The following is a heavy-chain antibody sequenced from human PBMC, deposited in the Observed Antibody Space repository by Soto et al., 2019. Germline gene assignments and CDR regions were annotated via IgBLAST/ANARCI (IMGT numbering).Heavy chain of an antibody. CDR2: VSISGGTT. CDR3: EKGLYYYDSSGYRLFDY. V-gene: IGHV3-23*01. D-gene: IGHD3-22*01. CDR1: GFRFNNYA. Sequence: GSRRLSCAAAGFRFNNYAMSLIREAPGKGLEWVSTVSISGGTTYYADALKGRVTITRDNSKKTVYLQMNRLRADDTAIYYCEKGLYYYDSSGYRLFDYWGQGTLVTVSS. J-gene: IGHJ4*02.